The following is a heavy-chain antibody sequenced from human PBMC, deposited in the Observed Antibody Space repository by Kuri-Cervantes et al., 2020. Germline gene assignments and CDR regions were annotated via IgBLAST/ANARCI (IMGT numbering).Heavy chain of an antibody. J-gene: IGHJ4*02. V-gene: IGHV1-8*01. Sequence: GGSLRLSCKASGYTFTSYDINWVRQATGQGLEWMGWMNPNSGNTGYAQKFQGRVTMTRNTSISTAYMELSSLRSEDTAVYYCAKDWGLRWGQGTLVTVSS. CDR2: MNPNSGNT. D-gene: IGHD4-17*01. CDR1: GYTFTSYD. CDR3: AKDWGLR.